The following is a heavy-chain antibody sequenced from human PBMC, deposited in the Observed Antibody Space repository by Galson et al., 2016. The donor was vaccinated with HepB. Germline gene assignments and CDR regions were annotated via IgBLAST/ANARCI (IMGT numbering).Heavy chain of an antibody. V-gene: IGHV3-23*01. CDR2: ISGTDGRT. CDR1: GFTFINYA. CDR3: AKVATPNRNYENWFDS. Sequence: SLRLSCAASGFTFINYAMSWVRQAPGKGLEWVSGISGTDGRTLYADSVKGRFTISRDNSKNTLYLQMNSLRAEDTAVYYCAKVATPNRNYENWFDSWGQGTLVTVSS. J-gene: IGHJ5*01. D-gene: IGHD4-11*01.